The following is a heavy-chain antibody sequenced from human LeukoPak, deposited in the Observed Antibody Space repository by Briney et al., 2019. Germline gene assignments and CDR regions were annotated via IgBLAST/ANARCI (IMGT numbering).Heavy chain of an antibody. V-gene: IGHV3-13*01. CDR2: VGSAGDI. J-gene: IGHJ5*02. D-gene: IGHD4-17*01. Sequence: GGSLRLSCEASGLTFSTNVFHWVRQATGKGLEWVSGVGSAGDIYYANSVKGRFTLSREVAKNSLFLQMNSLRVEDTAVYYCTRGHYVGFDPWGQGVLVTVSS. CDR3: TRGHYVGFDP. CDR1: GLTFSTNV.